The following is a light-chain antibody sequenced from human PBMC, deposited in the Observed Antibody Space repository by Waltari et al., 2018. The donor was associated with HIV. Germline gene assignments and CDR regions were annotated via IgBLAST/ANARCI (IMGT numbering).Light chain of an antibody. CDR3: QQYNSYSQT. V-gene: IGKV1-5*03. CDR1: KSISSW. Sequence: DIKMTQSPSTLSASVGDRVTITCRASKSISSWLAWYQQKPGKAPKLLIYKASSLESGVPSRFSGSGSGTEFTLTISILQPDDFATYYCQQYNSYSQTFGQGTKVEIK. J-gene: IGKJ1*01. CDR2: KAS.